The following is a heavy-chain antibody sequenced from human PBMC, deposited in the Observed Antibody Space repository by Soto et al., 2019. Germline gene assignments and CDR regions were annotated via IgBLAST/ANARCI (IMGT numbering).Heavy chain of an antibody. D-gene: IGHD3-10*01. CDR3: ARDRGGYGPPDV. V-gene: IGHV3-11*05. CDR2: ISGSSGYT. CDR1: GFSFSDSY. Sequence: QVQLVESGGGLVKPGGSLRLSCAASGFSFSDSYMSWVRQAPGKGLEWVAYISGSSGYTGYADSVKGRFTIFRDNAKDSLYLQMNSLRVEGTAVYYCARDRGGYGPPDVWGQGTTVTVSS. J-gene: IGHJ6*02.